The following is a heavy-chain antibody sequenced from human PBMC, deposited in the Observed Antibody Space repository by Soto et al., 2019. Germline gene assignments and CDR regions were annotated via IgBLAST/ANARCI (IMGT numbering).Heavy chain of an antibody. D-gene: IGHD2-15*01. V-gene: IGHV3-33*01. CDR1: GFTFSSYG. CDR3: ARAGVVVAAKKNNWFDP. Sequence: PGGSLRLSCAASGFTFSSYGMHWVRQAPGKGLEWVAVIWYDGSNKYYADSVKGRFTISRDNSKNTLYLQMNSLRADDTAVYYCARAGVVVAAKKNNWFDPWGQGTLVTVSS. J-gene: IGHJ5*02. CDR2: IWYDGSNK.